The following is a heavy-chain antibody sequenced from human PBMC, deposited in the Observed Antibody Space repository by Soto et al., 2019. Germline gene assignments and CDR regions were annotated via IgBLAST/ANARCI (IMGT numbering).Heavy chain of an antibody. V-gene: IGHV3-15*01. J-gene: IGHJ6*02. CDR1: GFTFSNAW. CDR3: TTGQDIGVGGLYSYYYGMDV. Sequence: EVQLVESGGGLVKPGGSLRLSCAASGFTFSNAWMSWVRQAPGKGLEWVGRIKSKTDGGTTDYAAPVKGRFTISRVDSKNTLYLQMNSLKSEDTAVYDCTTGQDIGVGGLYSYYYGMDVWGQGTTVTVSS. D-gene: IGHD2-15*01. CDR2: IKSKTDGGTT.